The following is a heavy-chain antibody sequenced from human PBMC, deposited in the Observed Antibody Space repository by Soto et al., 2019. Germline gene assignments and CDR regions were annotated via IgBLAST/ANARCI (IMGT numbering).Heavy chain of an antibody. CDR1: GFTFTSSA. D-gene: IGHD2-21*01. CDR3: AADGDGYDQKVDY. J-gene: IGHJ4*02. V-gene: IGHV1-58*01. CDR2: IVVGSGNT. Sequence: ASVKVSCKASGFTFTSSAVQWVRQARGQRHEWMGWIVVGSGNTNYAQRFQERVTITRDMSTSTAYMELSSLISEDTAVYYCAADGDGYDQKVDYWGQGTLVTVSS.